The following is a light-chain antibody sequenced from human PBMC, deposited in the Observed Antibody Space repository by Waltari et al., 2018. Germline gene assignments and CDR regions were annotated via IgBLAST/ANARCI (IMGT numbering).Light chain of an antibody. V-gene: IGLV2-14*01. CDR1: SSDAGGYNY. CDR3: SSXTXXXKV. CDR2: EVS. Sequence: QSALTQPXXVSGSPGPSITISCTXTSSDAGGYNYVSWYQQHPGKAPKLMIYEVSNRPSGXXXRFSGSKSGXTVSLTISGLQAEDEAXXXCSSXTXXXKVFGXGXXLTVL. J-gene: IGLJ2*01.